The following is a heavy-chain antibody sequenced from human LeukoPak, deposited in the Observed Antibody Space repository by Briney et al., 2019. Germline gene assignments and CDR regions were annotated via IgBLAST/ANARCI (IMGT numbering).Heavy chain of an antibody. D-gene: IGHD3-16*01. CDR1: GGSLSNHY. V-gene: IGHV4-4*07. CDR2: IYHTGST. CDR3: ARGPLGGESFDI. J-gene: IGHJ3*02. Sequence: SETLSLTCTVSGGSLSNHYWNWIRHPAGTGLEYIGRIYHTGSTNYNPSLKSRVTLSVDTSNNQFSLILTSVTAADTAVYYCARGPLGGESFDIWGQGTMVTVSS.